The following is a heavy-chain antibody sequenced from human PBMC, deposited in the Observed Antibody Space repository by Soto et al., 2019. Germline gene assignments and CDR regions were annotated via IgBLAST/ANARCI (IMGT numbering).Heavy chain of an antibody. Sequence: SATLSLTCTVSGGSISSGGYYWTWIRQHPGKGLEWIGYNYYSGITYYNPSLKSRVTISLDTFKNQFSLKLSSVTAADTAVYYCARGVHSGSYPDAFDIWGQGTMVTVSS. CDR1: GGSISSGGYY. CDR2: NYYSGIT. J-gene: IGHJ3*02. D-gene: IGHD1-26*01. V-gene: IGHV4-31*03. CDR3: ARGVHSGSYPDAFDI.